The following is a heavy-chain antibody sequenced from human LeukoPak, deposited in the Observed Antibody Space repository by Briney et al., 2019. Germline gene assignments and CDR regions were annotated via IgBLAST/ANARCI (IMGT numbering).Heavy chain of an antibody. CDR3: ARVSRNQLLYYYYGMDV. J-gene: IGHJ6*02. CDR1: GFTFSSYG. Sequence: GGSLRLSCAASGFTFSSYGMHWVRQAPGKGLEWVAVISYDGSNKYYADSVKGRFTISRDNSKNTLYLQMNSLRAEDTAVYYCARVSRNQLLYYYYGMDVWGQGTTVTVSS. D-gene: IGHD2-2*01. V-gene: IGHV3-30*03. CDR2: ISYDGSNK.